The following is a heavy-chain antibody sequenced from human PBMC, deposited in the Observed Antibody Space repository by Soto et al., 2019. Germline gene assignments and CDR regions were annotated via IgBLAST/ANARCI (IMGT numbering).Heavy chain of an antibody. CDR1: GGSISSSIYY. J-gene: IGHJ4*02. D-gene: IGHD2-2*01. Sequence: PSETLSLTCTVSGGSISSSIYYWGWIRQPPGKGLEWIGSIYYSGSTYYNPSLKSRVTISVDTSKNQFSLKLSSVTAADTAVYYCARNVLVPAAKFPFDCWGQGTLVTVSS. V-gene: IGHV4-39*01. CDR3: ARNVLVPAAKFPFDC. CDR2: IYYSGST.